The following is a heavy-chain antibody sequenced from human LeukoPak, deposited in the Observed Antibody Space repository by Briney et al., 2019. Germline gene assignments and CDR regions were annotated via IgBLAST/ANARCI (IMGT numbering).Heavy chain of an antibody. J-gene: IGHJ4*02. CDR1: GFSFISHG. CDR2: ISDDGRNK. V-gene: IGHV3-30*18. Sequence: GGSLRLSCAASGFSFISHGMHWVRQAPGKGLEWVGVISDDGRNKKYADSVKGRFTISRDNSKDTLYLQMNSLRDEDTAVYYCAKRPSDYGDYVTYFDYWGQGTLVTVSS. D-gene: IGHD4-17*01. CDR3: AKRPSDYGDYVTYFDY.